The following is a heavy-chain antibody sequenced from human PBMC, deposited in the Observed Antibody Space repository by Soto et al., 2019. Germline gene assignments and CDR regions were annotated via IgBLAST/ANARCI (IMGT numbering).Heavy chain of an antibody. CDR3: EREVGGHANWFDP. V-gene: IGHV1-2*02. CDR2: INPNSGGI. D-gene: IGHD3-16*01. J-gene: IGHJ5*02. Sequence: QVQLVQSGAEVKKPGASVRVSCKASGYTFTDYYIHWVRQAPGQGLEWMGWINPNSGGIKYAQKFQGRVTMTRDTSIKTAYMELSRLRSDDTDVYYCEREVGGHANWFDPWGQGTLVTVSS. CDR1: GYTFTDYY.